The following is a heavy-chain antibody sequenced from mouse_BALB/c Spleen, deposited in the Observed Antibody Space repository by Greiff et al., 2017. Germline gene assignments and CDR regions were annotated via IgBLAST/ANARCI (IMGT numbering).Heavy chain of an antibody. J-gene: IGHJ4*01. V-gene: IGHV5-4*02. CDR2: ISDGGSYT. Sequence: EVQRVESGGGLVKPGGSLKLSCAASGFTFSDYYMYWVRQTPEKRLEWVATISDGGSYTYYPDSVKGRFTISRDNAKNNLYLQMSSLKSEDTAMYYSARYYDYEGDYAMDYWGQGTSVTVSS. D-gene: IGHD2-4*01. CDR3: ARYYDYEGDYAMDY. CDR1: GFTFSDYY.